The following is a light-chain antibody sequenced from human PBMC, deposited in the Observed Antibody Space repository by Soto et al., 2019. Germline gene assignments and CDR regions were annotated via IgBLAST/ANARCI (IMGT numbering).Light chain of an antibody. V-gene: IGKV3-20*01. CDR2: DTY. Sequence: EIVLTQSPGTLSLSPGERATLSCRASQSVSGAYLAWYQQKPGQAPRLLMYDTYIRATGIPDRFRGSGSGTEFTLTISSLQAEDVAVYYCQQYYSTLYTFGQGTKVDIK. CDR1: QSVSGAY. J-gene: IGKJ2*01. CDR3: QQYYSTLYT.